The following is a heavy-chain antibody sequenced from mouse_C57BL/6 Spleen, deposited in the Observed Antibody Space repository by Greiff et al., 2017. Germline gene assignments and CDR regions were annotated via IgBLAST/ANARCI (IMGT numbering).Heavy chain of an antibody. V-gene: IGHV1-66*01. CDR2: IYPGSGNT. D-gene: IGHD1-1*01. CDR3: AREGGYYYGPFDY. Sequence: QVQLKQSGPELVKPGASVKISCKASGYSFTSYYIHWVKQRPGQGLEWIGWIYPGSGNTKYNEKFKGKATLTADTSSSTAYMQLSSLTSEDSAVYYCAREGGYYYGPFDYWGQGTTLTVSS. J-gene: IGHJ2*01. CDR1: GYSFTSYY.